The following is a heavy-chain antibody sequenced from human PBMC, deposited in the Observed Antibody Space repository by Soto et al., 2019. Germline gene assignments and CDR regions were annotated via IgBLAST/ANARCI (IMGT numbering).Heavy chain of an antibody. CDR1: GFTFSSYG. CDR2: IWYDGSNK. CDR3: AREDSSGWSKGWFDP. D-gene: IGHD6-19*01. J-gene: IGHJ5*02. Sequence: AGGSLRLSCAASGFTFSSYGMHWVRQAPGKGLEWVAVIWYDGSNKYYADSVKGRFTISRDNSKNTLYLQMNSLRAEDTAVYYCAREDSSGWSKGWFDPWGQGTLVTVSS. V-gene: IGHV3-33*01.